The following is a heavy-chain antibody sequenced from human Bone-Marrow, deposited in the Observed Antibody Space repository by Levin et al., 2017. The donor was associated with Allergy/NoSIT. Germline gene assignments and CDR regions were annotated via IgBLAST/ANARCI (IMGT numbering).Heavy chain of an antibody. CDR2: SSYSGST. V-gene: IGHV4-59*01. Sequence: SSEPLSLTCTVSGASISSFYWSWIRQPPGKGLEWIGCSSYSGSTNYNPSLKSRVTISVDTSKNQFSLKLSSVTAADTALYYCARGYTPISSSGFDDWGQGTLVTVSS. CDR3: ARGYTPISSSGFDD. CDR1: GASISSFY. D-gene: IGHD6-6*01. J-gene: IGHJ4*02.